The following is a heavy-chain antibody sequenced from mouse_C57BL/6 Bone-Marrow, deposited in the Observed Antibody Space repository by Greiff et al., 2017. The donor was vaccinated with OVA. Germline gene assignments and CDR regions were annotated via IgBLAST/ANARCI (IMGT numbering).Heavy chain of an antibody. J-gene: IGHJ4*01. D-gene: IGHD4-1*01. CDR2: ISSGSSTI. V-gene: IGHV5-17*01. Sequence: EVMLVESGGGLVKPGGSLKLSCAASGFTFSDYGMHWVRQAPEKGLEWVAYISSGSSTIYYADTVKGRFTISRDNAKNTLFLQMTSLRSEDTAMYYCAKLGRINYYAMDYWGQGTSVTVSS. CDR1: GFTFSDYG. CDR3: AKLGRINYYAMDY.